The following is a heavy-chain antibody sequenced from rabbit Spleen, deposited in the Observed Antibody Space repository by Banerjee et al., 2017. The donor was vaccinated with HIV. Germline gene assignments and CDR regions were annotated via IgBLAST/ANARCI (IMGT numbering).Heavy chain of an antibody. CDR2: RYTGGDAT. V-gene: IGHV1S45*01. CDR3: ARETSSGWGVVSYYFTL. Sequence: EESGGDLVKPEGSLTLTCTASGFSFSDTYWICWVRQAPGKGLEWIGCRYTGGDATYYASWAKGRFTISKTSSTTVTLQMTSLTAADTATYFCARETSSGWGVVSYYFTLWGPGTLVTVS. J-gene: IGHJ4*01. CDR1: GFSFSDTYW. D-gene: IGHD4-1*01.